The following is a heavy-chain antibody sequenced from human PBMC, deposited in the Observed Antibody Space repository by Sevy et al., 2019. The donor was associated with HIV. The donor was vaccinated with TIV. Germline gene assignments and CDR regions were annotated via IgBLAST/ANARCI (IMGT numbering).Heavy chain of an antibody. CDR3: ARDRLYSGNFRSCDY. CDR2: MSSTGTAI. J-gene: IGHJ4*02. D-gene: IGHD1-26*01. Sequence: GGSLRLSCAASGFTFSDFYMSWIRQAPGKGLEWISYMSSTGTAIYYAASVKGRFTISRDNAKNSLYLQMNDLRAEDTAVYYCARDRLYSGNFRSCDYWGQGTLVTVSS. CDR1: GFTFSDFY. V-gene: IGHV3-11*01.